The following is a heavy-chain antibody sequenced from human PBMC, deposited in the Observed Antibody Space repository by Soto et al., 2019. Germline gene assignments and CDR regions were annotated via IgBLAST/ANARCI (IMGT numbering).Heavy chain of an antibody. V-gene: IGHV5-10-1*01. Sequence: GESLKISCKGSGYSFTSYWISWVRQMPGKGLEWMGRIDPSDSYTNYSPSFQGHVTISADKSISTAYLQWSSLKASDTATYYCARRNGYYDSSGYYYSLAYWGQATLVTVSS. CDR1: GYSFTSYW. J-gene: IGHJ4*02. CDR3: ARRNGYYDSSGYYYSLAY. D-gene: IGHD3-22*01. CDR2: IDPSDSYT.